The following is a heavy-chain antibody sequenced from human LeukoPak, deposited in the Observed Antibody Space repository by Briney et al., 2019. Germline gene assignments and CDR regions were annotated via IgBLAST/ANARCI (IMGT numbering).Heavy chain of an antibody. CDR2: INPNSGGT. CDR1: GYTFTGYY. J-gene: IGHJ4*02. D-gene: IGHD4-11*01. V-gene: IGHV1-2*02. Sequence: ASAKVSCKASGYTFTGYYMHWVRQAPGQGLEWMGWINPNSGGTNYAQKFQGRVTMTRDTSISTAYMEMSRLRSDDTAVYYCARAWMTTSFDYWGQGTLVTVSS. CDR3: ARAWMTTSFDY.